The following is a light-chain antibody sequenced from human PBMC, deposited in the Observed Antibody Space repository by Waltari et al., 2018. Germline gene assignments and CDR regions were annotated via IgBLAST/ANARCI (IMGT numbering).Light chain of an antibody. CDR3: QQRRDWPLT. CDR1: QSVSRD. V-gene: IGKV3-11*01. Sequence: EIVLTQSPATLSLSPGERASLSCRASQSVSRDLAWYQQKPGQAPRVLIFDAFIRATCTPARFSGSGSGTDFTLTISSLEPEDVAVYYCQQRRDWPLTFGGGTKVEIK. CDR2: DAF. J-gene: IGKJ4*01.